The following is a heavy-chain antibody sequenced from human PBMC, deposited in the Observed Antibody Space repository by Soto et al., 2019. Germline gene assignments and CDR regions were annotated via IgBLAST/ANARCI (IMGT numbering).Heavy chain of an antibody. V-gene: IGHV3-15*01. CDR1: GFTFSNAW. CDR3: TTDLPPGAIAVANY. J-gene: IGHJ4*02. D-gene: IGHD6-19*01. Sequence: EVQLVESGGGLVQPGGSLRLSCAASGFTFSNAWMSWVRQAPGKGLEWVGRIKSKTDGGTTDYAAPVKGRFTISRDDSKNTLYLQMNSLKTEDTAVYYCTTDLPPGAIAVANYWGQGTLVTVSS. CDR2: IKSKTDGGTT.